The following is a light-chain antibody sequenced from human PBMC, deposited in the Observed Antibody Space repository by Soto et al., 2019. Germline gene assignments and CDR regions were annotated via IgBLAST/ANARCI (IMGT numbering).Light chain of an antibody. CDR3: PQCDSSPWT. J-gene: IGKJ1*01. Sequence: SVLPQARRTRSLEGGERATLSCSGRQSRGSKYQPAHHQTPGQAPRLLIYGASSRAPGITDRFSGSGSGTDFTLTISRLEPEDFAVFYCPQCDSSPWTCGQGTKVDIK. CDR1: QSRGSKY. V-gene: IGKV3-20*01. CDR2: GAS.